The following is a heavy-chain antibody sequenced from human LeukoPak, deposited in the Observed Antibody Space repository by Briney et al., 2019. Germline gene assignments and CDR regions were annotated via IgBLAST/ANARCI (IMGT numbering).Heavy chain of an antibody. CDR2: IKQGGSEK. J-gene: IGHJ6*03. CDR1: GFTFSSYW. Sequence: GGSLRLSCAASGFTFSSYWMSGVRQAPGKGLEWVANIKQGGSEKYYVDSVKGRFTISRDNAKNSLYLQMNSLRAEDTAVYYCARLPRYSSSPHRPGYYYYYMDVWGKGTTVTVSS. V-gene: IGHV3-7*01. D-gene: IGHD6-6*01. CDR3: ARLPRYSSSPHRPGYYYYYMDV.